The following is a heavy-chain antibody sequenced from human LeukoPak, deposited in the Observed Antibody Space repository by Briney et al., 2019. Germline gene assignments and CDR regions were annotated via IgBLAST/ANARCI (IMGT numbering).Heavy chain of an antibody. J-gene: IGHJ3*02. CDR3: TRTTKLGYCSSTSCYVSIGDAFDI. Sequence: GGSLRLSCAASGFTFSGSAMLWVRQASGKGLEWVGRIRSKANSYATAYAASVKGRFTISRDDSKNTAYLQMNSLKTEDTAVYYCTRTTKLGYCSSTSCYVSIGDAFDIWGQGTMVTVSS. CDR2: IRSKANSYAT. CDR1: GFTFSGSA. D-gene: IGHD2-2*01. V-gene: IGHV3-73*01.